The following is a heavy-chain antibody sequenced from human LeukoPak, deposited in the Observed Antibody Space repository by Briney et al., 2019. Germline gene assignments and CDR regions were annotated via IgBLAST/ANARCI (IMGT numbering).Heavy chain of an antibody. CDR3: ATSLPLLWFGELSA. Sequence: ASVKVSCKASGGTFSSYAISWVRQATGQGLEWMGWMNPNSGNTGYAQKFQGRVTMTRNTSISTAYMELSSLRSEDTAVYYCATSLPLLWFGELSAWGQGTLVTVSS. J-gene: IGHJ5*02. V-gene: IGHV1-8*02. CDR1: GGTFSSYA. D-gene: IGHD3-10*01. CDR2: MNPNSGNT.